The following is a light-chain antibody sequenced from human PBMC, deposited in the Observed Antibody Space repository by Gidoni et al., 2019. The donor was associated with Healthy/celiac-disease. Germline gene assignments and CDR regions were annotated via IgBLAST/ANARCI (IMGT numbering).Light chain of an antibody. Sequence: DIQMTQPPSSLSASVVDRVTITCRASQSISSYLNWYQQKPGKAPKLLIYAASSLQSGVPSRFSGSGSGTDFTLTISSLQPEDFATYYCQQSYSTPRVTFGPGTKVDIK. V-gene: IGKV1-39*01. J-gene: IGKJ3*01. CDR3: QQSYSTPRVT. CDR2: AAS. CDR1: QSISSY.